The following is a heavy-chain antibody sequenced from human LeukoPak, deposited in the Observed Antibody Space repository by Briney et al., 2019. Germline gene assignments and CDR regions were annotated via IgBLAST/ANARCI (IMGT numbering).Heavy chain of an antibody. CDR3: ARGQVYFDF. J-gene: IGHJ4*02. V-gene: IGHV4-59*01. CDR2: IYYSGYT. CDR1: GGSISGYY. Sequence: SETLSLTCTVSGGSISGYYWSWIRQPPGKGLEYIGYIYYSGYTNYNPSLKSRVTISLDTSRNKFSLKLSSVTAADTAVYYCARGQVYFDFWGQGTLVTVSS.